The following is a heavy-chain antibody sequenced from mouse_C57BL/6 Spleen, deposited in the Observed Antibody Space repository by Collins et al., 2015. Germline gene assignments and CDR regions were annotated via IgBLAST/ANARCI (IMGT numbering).Heavy chain of an antibody. J-gene: IGHJ1*01. CDR2: ISNRGGTT. V-gene: IGHV5-12-2*01. CDR3: ARPFYYGSSWYFDV. Sequence: EVKLVESGELVQPGGSLKLSCAASGFTFSSYTMSWVRQTPEKRLEWVAYISNRGGTTYYSDTVKGRFTISRDNAKNTLYLQMSSLKSEDTAMYYCARPFYYGSSWYFDVWGAGTTVTVSS. D-gene: IGHD1-1*01. CDR1: GFTFSSYT.